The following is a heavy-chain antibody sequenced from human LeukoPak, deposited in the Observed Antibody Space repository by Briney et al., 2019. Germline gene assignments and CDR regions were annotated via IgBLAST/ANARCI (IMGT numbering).Heavy chain of an antibody. J-gene: IGHJ4*02. D-gene: IGHD5-12*01. CDR3: AREGLPYYFDY. Sequence: SETLSLTCTVSGGSISSYYWSWIRQPPGKGLEWIGYIYYSGSTNYNPSLKSRVNISVDTSKNQFSLKLSSVTAADTAVYYCAREGLPYYFDYWGQGTLVTVSS. V-gene: IGHV4-59*01. CDR2: IYYSGST. CDR1: GGSISSYY.